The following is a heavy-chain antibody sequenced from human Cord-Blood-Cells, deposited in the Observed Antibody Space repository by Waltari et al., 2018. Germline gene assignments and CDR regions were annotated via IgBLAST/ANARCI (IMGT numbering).Heavy chain of an antibody. Sequence: QVQLQQWGAGLLPPSEPLSLTCAVHGGSFSGYSWSWLRPPPGKGLEWVGEINHSGSNNYNPSLRGAVIIPLATSKNQFSVKLSSVTAADSAVYYCARTIPPLSEEDGYFELSGLGTRVTVSS. CDR3: ARTIPPLSEEDGYFEL. V-gene: IGHV4-34*01. CDR1: GGSFSGYS. D-gene: IGHD2-2*01. CDR2: INHSGSN. J-gene: IGHJ2*01.